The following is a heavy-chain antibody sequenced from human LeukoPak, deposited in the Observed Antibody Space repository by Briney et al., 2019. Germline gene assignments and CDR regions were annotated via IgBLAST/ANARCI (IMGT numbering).Heavy chain of an antibody. CDR2: ISGSGGST. CDR3: AKDAILRIVGVTYEDS. Sequence: PGGSLRLSCAASGFTFSSYGMSWVRQAPGKGLEWVSAISGSGGSTYYADSVKGRFTISRDNSKNTLYLQMNSLRAEDTAVYYCAKDAILRIVGVTYEDSWGQGTLVTVSS. V-gene: IGHV3-23*01. D-gene: IGHD1-26*01. J-gene: IGHJ4*02. CDR1: GFTFSSYG.